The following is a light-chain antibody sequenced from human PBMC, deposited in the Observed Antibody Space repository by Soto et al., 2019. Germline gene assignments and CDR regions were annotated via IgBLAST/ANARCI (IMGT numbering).Light chain of an antibody. Sequence: QLVLTQSPSASASLGASVKLTCTLSSGHSSYAIAWHQQQPEKGPRFLMKLNSDGSHTKGDGIPDRFSGSSSGAERYLTISSLPSEDEADYYCQTWVTGIVVFGAGTKLTVL. V-gene: IGLV4-69*01. J-gene: IGLJ2*01. CDR1: SGHSSYA. CDR2: LNSDGSH. CDR3: QTWVTGIVV.